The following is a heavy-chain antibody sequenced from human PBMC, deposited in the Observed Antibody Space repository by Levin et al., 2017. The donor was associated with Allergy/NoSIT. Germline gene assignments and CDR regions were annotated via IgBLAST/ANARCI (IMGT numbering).Heavy chain of an antibody. D-gene: IGHD3-10*01. J-gene: IGHJ4*02. V-gene: IGHV1-2*02. CDR1: GYSFTDYY. CDR2: INPNSGGT. Sequence: ASAKVSCKASGYSFTDYYMHWVRQAPGQGLEWMGWINPNSGGTNYEQKFQGRVTMTRDTSISTAYMELSRLRSDDTAVYYCARAGSSAGSGSYYRWGQGTLVTVSS. CDR3: ARAGSSAGSGSYYR.